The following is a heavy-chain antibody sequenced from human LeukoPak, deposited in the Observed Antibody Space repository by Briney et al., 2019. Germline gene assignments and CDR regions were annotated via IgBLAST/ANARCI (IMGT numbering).Heavy chain of an antibody. CDR2: MYSSGST. CDR3: ARGVNSGYFDY. Sequence: PSETPSLTCTVSGGSISTSSYYWGWVRQPPGKGMEWIGSMYSSGSTYYNPSLKSRVTIFADTSKKQVSLKLTSVTAADTAVYYCARGVNSGYFDYCGQGTLVTVSS. CDR1: GGSISTSSYY. J-gene: IGHJ4*02. V-gene: IGHV4-39*07. D-gene: IGHD1-26*01.